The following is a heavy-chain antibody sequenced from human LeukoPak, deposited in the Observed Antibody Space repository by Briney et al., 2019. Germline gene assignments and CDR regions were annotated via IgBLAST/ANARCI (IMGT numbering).Heavy chain of an antibody. V-gene: IGHV1-2*02. CDR2: INPNSGGT. J-gene: IGHJ3*02. CDR3: ARPSQEGGPDAFDI. Sequence: ASVKVSCKASGYTFTGYYMHWARQAPGQGLEWMGWINPNSGGTNYAQKFQGRVTMTRDTSISTAYMELSRLRSDDTAVYYCARPSQEGGPDAFDIWGQGTMVTVSS. CDR1: GYTFTGYY. D-gene: IGHD3-16*01.